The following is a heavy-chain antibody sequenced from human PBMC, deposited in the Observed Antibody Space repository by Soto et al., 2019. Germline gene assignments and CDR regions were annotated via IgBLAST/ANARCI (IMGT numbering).Heavy chain of an antibody. Sequence: QITLKESGPTLVKPTQTLTLTCTFSGFSLSTSGVGVGWIRQPPGKALEWLALIYWDDDKRYSPSLKSRLTIPKDTSKNQVVLTMTNMDPVDTATYYCAHRHSSGWPFDYWGQGTLVTVSS. D-gene: IGHD6-19*01. CDR2: IYWDDDK. CDR3: AHRHSSGWPFDY. V-gene: IGHV2-5*02. J-gene: IGHJ4*02. CDR1: GFSLSTSGVG.